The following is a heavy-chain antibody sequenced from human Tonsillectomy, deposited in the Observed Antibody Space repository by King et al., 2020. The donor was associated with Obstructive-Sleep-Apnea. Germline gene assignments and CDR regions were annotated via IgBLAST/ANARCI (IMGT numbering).Heavy chain of an antibody. Sequence: QLVQSGGGWVQPGGSRRLSCAVSVFTLSSKCMYWVRQAPGKGLVWVSHINHAVSNTKYAASVKGLFTISRDNAKNTLYLQMNCLRGEDTAVYYCAGGYSPGYWGQGTLVTVSS. CDR3: AGGYSPGY. CDR2: INHAVSNT. V-gene: IGHV3-74*02. D-gene: IGHD5-12*01. J-gene: IGHJ4*02. CDR1: VFTLSSKC.